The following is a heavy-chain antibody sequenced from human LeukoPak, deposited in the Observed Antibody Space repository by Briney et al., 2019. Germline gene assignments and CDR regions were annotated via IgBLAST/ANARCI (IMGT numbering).Heavy chain of an antibody. Sequence: PGESLRLSCATSGFTFGDFPMHWVRQVPGKGLEWVSLISGYGHKTHYVESVKGRFTISRDNSKSSLYLEMNSLTSDHTAVYYCAKERESDLWGLDHWGQGTLVTVSS. CDR3: AKERESDLWGLDH. V-gene: IGHV3-43*01. J-gene: IGHJ4*02. CDR1: GFTFGDFP. CDR2: ISGYGHKT. D-gene: IGHD2-21*01.